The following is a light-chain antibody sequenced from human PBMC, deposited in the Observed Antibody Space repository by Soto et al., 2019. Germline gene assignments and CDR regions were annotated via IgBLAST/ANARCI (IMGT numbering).Light chain of an antibody. CDR1: QSLLYSNGYTY. CDR2: LGS. CDR3: MHAIKIPLT. Sequence: DISMTQSPLSLPVTPGEPASISCRSIQSLLYSNGYTYLDWYLQKPGQSPQLLIYLGSSRASGVPDRFSGSGSGTDFTLKISRVQAEDVATYYCMHAIKIPLTFGQGTRLEIK. J-gene: IGKJ5*01. V-gene: IGKV2-28*01.